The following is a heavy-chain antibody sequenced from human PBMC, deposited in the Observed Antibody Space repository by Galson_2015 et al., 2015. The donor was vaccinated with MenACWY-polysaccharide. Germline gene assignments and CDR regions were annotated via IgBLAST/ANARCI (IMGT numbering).Heavy chain of an antibody. CDR3: TVNYGGNSGDAFDI. V-gene: IGHV6-1*01. J-gene: IGHJ3*02. CDR2: TYYRSKWYN. Sequence: CAISGDSVSSNSAAWNWIRQSPSRGLEWLGRTYYRSKWYNDCAVSVKSRITINPDTSKNQFSLQLNSVTPEDTAVYYCTVNYGGNSGDAFDIWGQGTMVTVSS. CDR1: GDSVSSNSAA. D-gene: IGHD4-23*01.